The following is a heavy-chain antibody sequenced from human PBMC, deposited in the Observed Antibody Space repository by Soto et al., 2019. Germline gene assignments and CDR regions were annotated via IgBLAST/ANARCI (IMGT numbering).Heavy chain of an antibody. V-gene: IGHV1-46*01. J-gene: IGHJ6*02. CDR2: INPSGGST. D-gene: IGHD2-2*01. Sequence: WASVKVSCKASGYTFTSYYMHWVRQAPGQGLEWMGIINPSGGSTSYAQKFQGRVTMTRDTSTSTVYMELSSLRSEDTAVYYCARVLPYCISTSCYAGYYYYGMDVWGQGTTVTVSS. CDR1: GYTFTSYY. CDR3: ARVLPYCISTSCYAGYYYYGMDV.